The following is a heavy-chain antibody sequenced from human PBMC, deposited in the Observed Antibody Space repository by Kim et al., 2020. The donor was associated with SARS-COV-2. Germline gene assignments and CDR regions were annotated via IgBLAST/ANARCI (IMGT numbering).Heavy chain of an antibody. CDR1: GFTFDTYA. D-gene: IGHD2-21*01. V-gene: IGHV3-23*01. Sequence: GGSLRLSCVASGFTFDTYAMSWVRQAPGKGLEWVSVISGGAVNKFYADSLRGRFTISRDNSNNMLYLQMNSLRDEDTALYYCAKMVIMDGYNYFYYYAMDVWGQGTTVTVSS. J-gene: IGHJ6*02. CDR2: ISGGAVNK. CDR3: AKMVIMDGYNYFYYYAMDV.